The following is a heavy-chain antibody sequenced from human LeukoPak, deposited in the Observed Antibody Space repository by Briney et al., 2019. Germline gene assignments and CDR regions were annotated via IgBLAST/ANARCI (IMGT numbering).Heavy chain of an antibody. V-gene: IGHV4-61*02. J-gene: IGHJ4*02. Sequence: SQTLSLTCTVSGGSISSGSYYWSWIRQPAGKGLEWIGRIYTSGSTNYNPSLKSRVTISLDTSKNQFSLKLTSVTAADTAVFYCARSSCSGGNCYDNLGYFDHWGQGTLVTVSS. CDR2: IYTSGST. CDR1: GGSISSGSYY. CDR3: ARSSCSGGNCYDNLGYFDH. D-gene: IGHD2-15*01.